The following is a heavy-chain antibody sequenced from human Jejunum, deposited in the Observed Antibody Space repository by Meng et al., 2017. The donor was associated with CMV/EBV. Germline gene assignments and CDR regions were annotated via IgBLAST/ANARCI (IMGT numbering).Heavy chain of an antibody. V-gene: IGHV3-9*01. J-gene: IGHJ4*02. Sequence: GFTFEDYAMHWVRQVPGKGLEWVSGITWSSGSIYYADSVKGRFTISRDNARNSLFLQMNSLRAEDSALYYCAKDNYHSGGSCNFPYWGQGTLVTVSS. CDR3: AKDNYHSGGSCNFPY. D-gene: IGHD2-15*01. CDR2: ITWSSGSI. CDR1: GFTFEDYA.